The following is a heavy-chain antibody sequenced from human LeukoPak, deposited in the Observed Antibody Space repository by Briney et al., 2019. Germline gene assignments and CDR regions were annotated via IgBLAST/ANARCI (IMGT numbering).Heavy chain of an antibody. CDR3: AKDRDGYNWGGFDY. CDR2: INSGGST. CDR1: GFTFSAYD. V-gene: IGHV3-53*01. J-gene: IGHJ4*02. Sequence: GGPLRLSCAASGFTFSAYDMSWVRQAPGKGLEWVSVINSGGSTYYADSLKGRFTISRDNSKNTLYLQMNSLRAEDTAVYYCAKDRDGYNWGGFDYWGQGTLVTVSS. D-gene: IGHD5-24*01.